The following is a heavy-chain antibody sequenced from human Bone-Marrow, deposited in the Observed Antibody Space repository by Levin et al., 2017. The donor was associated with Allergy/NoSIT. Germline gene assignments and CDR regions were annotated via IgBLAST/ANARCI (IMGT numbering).Heavy chain of an antibody. CDR2: ISSSSSYI. CDR3: ARGLGYSSSYFDY. Sequence: PGGSLRLSCAASGFTFSSYSMNWVRQAPGKGLEWVSSISSSSSYIYYADSVKGRFTISRDNAKNSLYLQMNSLRAEDTAVYYCARGLGYSSSYFDYWGQGTLVTVSS. CDR1: GFTFSSYS. J-gene: IGHJ4*02. V-gene: IGHV3-21*01. D-gene: IGHD6-6*01.